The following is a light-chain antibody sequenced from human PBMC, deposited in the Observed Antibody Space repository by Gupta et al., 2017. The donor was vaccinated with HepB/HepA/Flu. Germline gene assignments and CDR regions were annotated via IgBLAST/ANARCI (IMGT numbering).Light chain of an antibody. CDR1: QGHVYRDGNTY. CDR2: QVS. V-gene: IGKV2-30*01. Sequence: DVVMTQSRLSLLVTMGKRASISCGSSQGHVYRDGNTYLHWFQQKQGQSPRRLIYQVSYRDSGVPDRFSGSGSGTDFTLKISRVEAEDVGIYFCMQGSHWPWAFGQGTTVEIK. CDR3: MQGSHWPWA. J-gene: IGKJ1*01.